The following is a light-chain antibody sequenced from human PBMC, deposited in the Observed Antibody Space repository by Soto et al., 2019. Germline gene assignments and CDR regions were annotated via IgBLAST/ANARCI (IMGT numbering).Light chain of an antibody. CDR3: QQYNNYPLT. J-gene: IGKJ4*01. CDR1: QDISNY. CDR2: DAS. V-gene: IGKV1-33*01. Sequence: DIQMTQSPSSLSASVGDRVTITCQASQDISNYLNWYQQKPGKAPKLLIYDASNLETGVPSRFSGSGSGTDFTLIVSSLQPDDFATYYCQQYNNYPLTFGGGTKVDIK.